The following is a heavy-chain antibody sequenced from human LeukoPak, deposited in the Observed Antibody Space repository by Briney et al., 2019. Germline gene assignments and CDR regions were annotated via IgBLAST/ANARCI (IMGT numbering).Heavy chain of an antibody. V-gene: IGHV3-7*04. CDR1: GFTFSDYY. J-gene: IGHJ4*02. CDR2: INHDGSEK. CDR3: ARIGASRSLDY. Sequence: GGSLRLSCAASGFTFSDYYMSWVRRVPGKGLEWVANINHDGSEKYYLDSVKGRFTISRDNAENSLYLQMSSLRAEDAAVYNCARIGASRSLDYWGQGTLVTGSS.